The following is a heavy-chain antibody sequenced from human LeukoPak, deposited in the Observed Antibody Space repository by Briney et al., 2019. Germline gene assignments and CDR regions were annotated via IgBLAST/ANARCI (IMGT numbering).Heavy chain of an antibody. Sequence: PGKSLRLSCAASGFTFSSYAIHWVRQAPGKGLEWVAVISYDGSNKYYADSVKGRFTISRDNSKNTLYLQMNSLRAEDTAVYYCARDPENTYYYGSGSPDYWGQGTLVTVSS. V-gene: IGHV3-30*04. J-gene: IGHJ4*02. CDR2: ISYDGSNK. CDR1: GFTFSSYA. D-gene: IGHD3-10*01. CDR3: ARDPENTYYYGSGSPDY.